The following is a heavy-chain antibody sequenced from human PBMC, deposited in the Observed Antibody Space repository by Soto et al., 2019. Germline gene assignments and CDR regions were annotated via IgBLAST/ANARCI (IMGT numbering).Heavy chain of an antibody. V-gene: IGHV3-7*03. CDR2: IKQDGSEK. CDR1: GFTFSSYW. Sequence: PGGSLSLSCAASGFTFSSYWMSWVRQAPGKGLEWVANIKQDGSEKYYVDSVKGRFTISRDNAKNSLYLQMNSLRAEDTAVYYCARTMVRGVIILTGDAFDIWGQGTMVTVSS. D-gene: IGHD3-10*01. J-gene: IGHJ3*02. CDR3: ARTMVRGVIILTGDAFDI.